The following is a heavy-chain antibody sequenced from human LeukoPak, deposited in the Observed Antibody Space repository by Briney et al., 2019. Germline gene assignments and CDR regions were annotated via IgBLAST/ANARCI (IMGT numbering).Heavy chain of an antibody. CDR3: AKEGSIFGVVIRPYYFDY. Sequence: VGSLRLSCAASGFTFSSYWMSWVRQAPGKGLEWVATIRQDGSQKYYVDSVKGRFTISRDNSKNTLYLQMNSLRAEDTAVYYCAKEGSIFGVVIRPYYFDYWGQGTLVTVSS. J-gene: IGHJ4*02. CDR1: GFTFSSYW. V-gene: IGHV3-7*01. D-gene: IGHD3-3*01. CDR2: IRQDGSQK.